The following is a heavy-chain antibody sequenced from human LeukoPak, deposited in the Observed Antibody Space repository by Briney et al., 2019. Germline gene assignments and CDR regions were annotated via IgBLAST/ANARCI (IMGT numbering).Heavy chain of an antibody. CDR3: ARRHYDILTGYHYYFDY. CDR1: GHSFTSYW. Sequence: GESLKISCKGSGHSFTSYWIGWVRQMPGRGLEWMGIIYPGDSDTRYSPSFQGQVTISADKSISTAYLQWSSLKASDTAMYYCARRHYDILTGYHYYFDYWGQGTLVTVSS. CDR2: IYPGDSDT. J-gene: IGHJ4*02. V-gene: IGHV5-51*01. D-gene: IGHD3-9*01.